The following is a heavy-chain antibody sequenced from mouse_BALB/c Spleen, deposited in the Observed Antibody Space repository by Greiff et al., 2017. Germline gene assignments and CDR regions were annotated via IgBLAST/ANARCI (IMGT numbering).Heavy chain of an antibody. V-gene: IGHV10S3*01. CDR2: IRSKSNNYAT. CDR1: GFTFNTNA. CDR3: VLTSLAY. Sequence: EVQLVETGGGLVQPKGSLKLSCAASGFTFNTNAMNWVRQAPGKGLEWVARIRSKSNNYATYYADSVKDRFTISRDDSQSMLYLQMNNLKTEDTAMYYCVLTSLAYWGQGTLVTVSA. J-gene: IGHJ3*01. D-gene: IGHD2-12*01.